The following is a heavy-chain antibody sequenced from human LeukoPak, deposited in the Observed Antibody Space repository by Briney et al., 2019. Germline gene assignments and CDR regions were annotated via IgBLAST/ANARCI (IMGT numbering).Heavy chain of an antibody. V-gene: IGHV3-30*18. D-gene: IGHD3-22*01. J-gene: IGHJ4*02. CDR2: ISSDGSHE. CDR1: GFTFSSYG. CDR3: AKDDSSGYYYTDY. Sequence: GGSLRLSCAASGFTFSSYGMHWVRQAPGKGLEWVAVISSDGSHENYADSVKGRFTVSRDNSKNTLYLQMDSLRPEDTAVYYCAKDDSSGYYYTDYWGQGTLVTVSS.